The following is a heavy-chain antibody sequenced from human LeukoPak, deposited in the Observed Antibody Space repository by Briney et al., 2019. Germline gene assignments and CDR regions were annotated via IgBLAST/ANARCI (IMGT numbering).Heavy chain of an antibody. J-gene: IGHJ4*02. CDR1: GGTISTSLYY. V-gene: IGHV4-39*07. CDR3: ARDGGYGGYDDY. CDR2: LYYSGRT. Sequence: SETLSLTCSVSGGTISTSLYYWGWIRQPPGKGLEWIGSLYYSGRTYYNPSLKSRVTISVDTSKNQFSLKLNSVTAADTAVYYCARDGGYGGYDDYWGQGNLVTVSS. D-gene: IGHD5-12*01.